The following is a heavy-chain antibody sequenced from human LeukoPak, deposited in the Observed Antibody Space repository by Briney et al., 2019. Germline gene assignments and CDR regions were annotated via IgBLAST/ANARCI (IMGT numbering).Heavy chain of an antibody. Sequence: SETLSLTCAVYGGSFSGYYWSWIRQPPGKGLEWIGEINHSGSTNYNPSLKSRVTISVDTSKSQFSLKLSSVTAADTAVYYCARDPRDDYGDYGNWYFDLWGRGTLVTVSS. CDR2: INHSGST. CDR1: GGSFSGYY. CDR3: ARDPRDDYGDYGNWYFDL. J-gene: IGHJ2*01. D-gene: IGHD4-17*01. V-gene: IGHV4-34*01.